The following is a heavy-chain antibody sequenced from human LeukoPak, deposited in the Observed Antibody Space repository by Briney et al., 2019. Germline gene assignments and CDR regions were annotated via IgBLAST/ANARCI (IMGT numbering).Heavy chain of an antibody. V-gene: IGHV4-34*01. CDR3: ARGRLRGFPHFDY. CDR2: TNHSGST. CDR1: GGSFSGYY. Sequence: SETLSLTCAVYGGSFSGYYWSWIRQPPGKGLEWIGETNHSGSTNYNPSLKSRVTISVDTSKNQFSLKLSSVTAADTAVYYCARGRLRGFPHFDYWGQGTLVTVSS. J-gene: IGHJ4*02.